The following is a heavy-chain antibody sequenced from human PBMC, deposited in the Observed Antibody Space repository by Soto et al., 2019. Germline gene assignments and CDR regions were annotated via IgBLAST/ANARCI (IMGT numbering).Heavy chain of an antibody. CDR2: IYYSGST. J-gene: IGHJ6*02. CDR3: ISGSYFYGMDV. V-gene: IGHV4-30-4*01. Sequence: SETLSLTCTVSGGSISSGDYYWSWIRQRPGKGLEWIGYIYYSGSTYYNPSLKSRVTISVDTSKNQFSLKLSSVTAADTAVYYCISGSYFYGMDVWGQGTTVTVSS. CDR1: GGSISSGDYY. D-gene: IGHD3-10*01.